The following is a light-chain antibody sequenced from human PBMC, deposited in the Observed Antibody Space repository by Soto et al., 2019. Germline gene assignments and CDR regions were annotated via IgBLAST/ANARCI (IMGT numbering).Light chain of an antibody. V-gene: IGKV3-11*01. CDR3: HQRQSWPRT. CDR1: QSVSSY. J-gene: IGKJ1*01. Sequence: EIVLTQSPATLSLSPGERATLSCRASQSVSSYLAWYQQKPGRAPRLLIYLTSNRAAGIPARFSGSGSETDFTLTISDVEPEDFAVYYCHQRQSWPRTFGQGTKVDIK. CDR2: LTS.